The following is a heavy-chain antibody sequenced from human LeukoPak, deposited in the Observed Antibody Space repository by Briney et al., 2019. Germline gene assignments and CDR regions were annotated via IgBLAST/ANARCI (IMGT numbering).Heavy chain of an antibody. CDR2: ISGSGGST. D-gene: IGHD6-13*01. CDR3: ARGGYPNYYYYYMDV. Sequence: GGSLRLSCAASGFTFSSYGMSWVRQAPGKGLEWVSAISGSGGSTYYADSVKGRLTISRDNSKNTLYLQMNSLRAEDTAVYYCARGGYPNYYYYYMDVWGKGTTVTVSS. V-gene: IGHV3-23*01. J-gene: IGHJ6*03. CDR1: GFTFSSYG.